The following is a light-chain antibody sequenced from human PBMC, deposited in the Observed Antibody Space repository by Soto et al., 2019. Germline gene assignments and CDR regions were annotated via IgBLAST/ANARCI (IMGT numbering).Light chain of an antibody. V-gene: IGKV3-15*01. CDR2: DAS. CDR1: QSVSYH. CDR3: QQYNSWLT. Sequence: VVMTQTPATLSVSPGGRVTLSCRASQSVSYHVAWYQQKPGQTPRLVIYDASIRASGIPARFSGSGSGTEFSLTISSLQSEDFAIYYCQQYNSWLTFGGGTKWRL. J-gene: IGKJ4*01.